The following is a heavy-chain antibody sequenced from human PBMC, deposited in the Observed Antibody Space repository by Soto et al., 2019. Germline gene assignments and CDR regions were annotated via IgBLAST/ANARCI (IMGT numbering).Heavy chain of an antibody. CDR1: GGTFSSYT. CDR3: ASRRRDEAY. CDR2: IIPILGIA. J-gene: IGHJ4*02. Sequence: QVQLVQSGAAVTKPGSSVKVSCKASGGTFSSYTISWVRQAPGQGIEWMGRIIPILGIANYAQKFQGRVTITADKPTSTAYMELSSLRSEDTAVYYCASRRRDEAYWGQGTLVTVSS. V-gene: IGHV1-69*02.